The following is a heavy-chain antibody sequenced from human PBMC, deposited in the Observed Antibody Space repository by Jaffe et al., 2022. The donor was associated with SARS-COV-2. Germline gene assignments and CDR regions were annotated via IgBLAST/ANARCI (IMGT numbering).Heavy chain of an antibody. CDR2: IYYSGST. J-gene: IGHJ6*02. CDR3: ARGQTSYISGFYYYYYGMDV. Sequence: QVQLQESGPGLVKPSQTLSLTCTVSGGSISSGDYYWSWIRQPPGKGLEWIGYIYYSGSTYYNPSLKSRVTISVDTSKNQFSLKLSSVTAADTAVYYCARGQTSYISGFYYYYYGMDVWGQGTTVTVSS. D-gene: IGHD6-19*01. V-gene: IGHV4-30-4*01. CDR1: GGSISSGDYY.